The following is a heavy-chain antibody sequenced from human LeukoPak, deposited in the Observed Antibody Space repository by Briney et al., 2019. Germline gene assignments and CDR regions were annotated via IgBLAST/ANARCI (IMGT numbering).Heavy chain of an antibody. V-gene: IGHV1-2*02. Sequence: ASVTVSFKSSVYTFTIYYMHWVGQAPAQGGEGMGWINPNSGGTNYAQKFQGRVTMTRATSISTAYMELSRLRSDDTAVYYCARDPITMIVVVITSYYFDYWGQGTLVTVSS. CDR2: INPNSGGT. J-gene: IGHJ4*02. CDR1: VYTFTIYY. D-gene: IGHD3-22*01. CDR3: ARDPITMIVVVITSYYFDY.